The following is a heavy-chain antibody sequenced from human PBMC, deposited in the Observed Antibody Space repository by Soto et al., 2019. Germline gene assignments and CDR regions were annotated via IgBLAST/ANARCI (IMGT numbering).Heavy chain of an antibody. CDR3: ARDKGVVVVPAATGGTYYYYGMDV. J-gene: IGHJ6*02. D-gene: IGHD2-2*01. CDR2: ISSSSSYI. Sequence: EVQLVESGGGLVKPGGSLRLSCAASGFTFSSYSMNWVRQAPGKGLEWVSSISSSSSYIYYADSVKGRFTISRDNAKNSLYLQMNSLRAEDTAVYYCARDKGVVVVPAATGGTYYYYGMDVWGQGTTVTVSS. CDR1: GFTFSSYS. V-gene: IGHV3-21*01.